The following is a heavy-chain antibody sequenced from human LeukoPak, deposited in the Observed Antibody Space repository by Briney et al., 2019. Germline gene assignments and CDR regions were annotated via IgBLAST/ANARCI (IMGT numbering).Heavy chain of an antibody. Sequence: GGSLRLSCAASGFTFSSYSMNWVRQAPGKGLEWVSYISSSSSTIYYADSVKGRFTISRDNAKNSLYLQMNSLRAEDTAVYYCARVGSTDTAMATYYYYYYMDVWGKGTTVTISS. CDR2: ISSSSSTI. CDR3: ARVGSTDTAMATYYYYYYMDV. D-gene: IGHD5-18*01. V-gene: IGHV3-48*01. CDR1: GFTFSSYS. J-gene: IGHJ6*03.